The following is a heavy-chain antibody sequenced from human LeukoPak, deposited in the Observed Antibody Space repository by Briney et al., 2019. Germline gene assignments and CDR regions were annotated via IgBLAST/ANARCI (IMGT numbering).Heavy chain of an antibody. V-gene: IGHV4-30-4*01. CDR3: ARDGEFGELPDY. Sequence: PSQTLSLTCTVSGGSISSGDYYWSWIRQPPGTGLEWIGYIYYSGSTYYNPSLKSRVTISVDTSKNQFSLKLSSVTAADTAVYYCARDGEFGELPDYWGQGTLVTVSS. CDR2: IYYSGST. CDR1: GGSISSGDYY. J-gene: IGHJ4*02. D-gene: IGHD3-10*01.